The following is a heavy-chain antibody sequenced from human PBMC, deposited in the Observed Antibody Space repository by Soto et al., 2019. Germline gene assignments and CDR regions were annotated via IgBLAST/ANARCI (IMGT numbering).Heavy chain of an antibody. D-gene: IGHD2-2*01. V-gene: IGHV4-34*01. Sequence: SETLSLTCAVYGGSFSGYYWSWIRQPPGKGLEWIGEINHSGSTNYNPSLKSRVTISVDTSKNQFSLKLSSVTAADTAVYYCARGVVVVVPAALYYYYYYGMDVWGQGTTVTVSS. CDR1: GGSFSGYY. J-gene: IGHJ6*02. CDR3: ARGVVVVVPAALYYYYYYGMDV. CDR2: INHSGST.